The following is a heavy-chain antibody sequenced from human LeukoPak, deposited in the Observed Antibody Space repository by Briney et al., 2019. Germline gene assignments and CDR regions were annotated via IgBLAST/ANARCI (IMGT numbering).Heavy chain of an antibody. CDR3: ARSEQLVPDY. V-gene: IGHV4-30-2*01. CDR2: IHHSGST. CDR1: GGSINSGGYY. D-gene: IGHD6-13*01. Sequence: SETLSLTCTVSGGSINSGGYYWSWVRQPPGKGLEWIGYIHHSGSTHYNPSLKGRVTISVDRSKNHFSLKLNSVTAADTAVYYCARSEQLVPDYWGQGTLVTVSS. J-gene: IGHJ4*02.